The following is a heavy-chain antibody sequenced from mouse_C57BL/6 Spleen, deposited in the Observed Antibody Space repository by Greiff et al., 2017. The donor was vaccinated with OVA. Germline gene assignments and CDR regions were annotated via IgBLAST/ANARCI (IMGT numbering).Heavy chain of an antibody. CDR2: IYPSDSET. J-gene: IGHJ1*03. CDR3: AREGPITTVVAHWYFDV. V-gene: IGHV1-61*01. CDR1: GYTFTSYW. Sequence: QVQLQQPGAELVRPGSSVKLSCKASGYTFTSYWMDWVKQRPGQGLEWIGNIYPSDSETHYNQKFKDKATLTVDKSSSTAYMQLSSLTSEDSAVYYCAREGPITTVVAHWYFDVWGTGTTVTVSS. D-gene: IGHD1-1*01.